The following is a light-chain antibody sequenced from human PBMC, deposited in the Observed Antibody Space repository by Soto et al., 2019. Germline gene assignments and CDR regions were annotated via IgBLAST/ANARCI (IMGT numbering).Light chain of an antibody. CDR3: QQYNNWPWT. CDR1: QSISDT. Sequence: EIVMTQSPATLSVSPGGRAPLSCRASQSISDTLAWYQQKPGQAPRLLIHGASTRATGFPARFSGSGSGTDFTLTISSLQSEDFAVYYCQQYNNWPWTFGQGTKVDNK. V-gene: IGKV3-15*01. J-gene: IGKJ1*01. CDR2: GAS.